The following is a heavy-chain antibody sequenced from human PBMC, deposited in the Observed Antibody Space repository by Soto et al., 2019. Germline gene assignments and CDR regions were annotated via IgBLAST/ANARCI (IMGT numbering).Heavy chain of an antibody. CDR3: ARVIKEGHQRGRYYYYYYMDV. J-gene: IGHJ6*03. CDR1: GYTFTGYY. CDR2: INPNSGGT. V-gene: IGHV1-2*04. D-gene: IGHD3-16*01. Sequence: ASVKVSCKASGYTFTGYYMHWVRQAPGQGLEWMGWINPNSGGTNYAQKFQGWVTMTRDTSISTAYMELSRLRSDDTAVYYCARVIKEGHQRGRYYYYYYMDVWGKGTTVTVSS.